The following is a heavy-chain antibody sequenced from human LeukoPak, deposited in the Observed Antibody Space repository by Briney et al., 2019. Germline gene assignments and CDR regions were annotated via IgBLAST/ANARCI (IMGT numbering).Heavy chain of an antibody. Sequence: ASVKVSCKTSGYTFISFGISWVRRAPGQGLEWMGWISTFNGITSSAQRLQGRVTMTTDTSTSTAYMELRSLTSDDTAVYYCTRLRSIGASGHDASNFWGQGTMVTVSS. D-gene: IGHD6-13*01. CDR2: ISTFNGIT. CDR1: GYTFISFG. V-gene: IGHV1-18*01. J-gene: IGHJ3*01. CDR3: TRLRSIGASGHDASNF.